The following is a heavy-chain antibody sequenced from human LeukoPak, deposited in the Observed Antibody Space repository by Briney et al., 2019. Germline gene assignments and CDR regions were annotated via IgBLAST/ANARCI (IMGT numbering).Heavy chain of an antibody. V-gene: IGHV1-24*01. J-gene: IGHJ4*02. D-gene: IGHD5-12*01. CDR1: GYTLTELA. CDR2: FDPEDVET. Sequence: ASVKVSFKVSGYTLTELAIHWVRQAPGKGLEWMGGFDPEDVETIYAQKFQGRVTMTEDTYTDTAYMELSSLRSEDTAVYYCATYSGYAAYWGQGTLVSVSS. CDR3: ATYSGYAAY.